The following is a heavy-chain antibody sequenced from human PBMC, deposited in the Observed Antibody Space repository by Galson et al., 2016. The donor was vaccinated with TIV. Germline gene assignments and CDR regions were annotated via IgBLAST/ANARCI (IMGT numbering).Heavy chain of an antibody. CDR1: GDSLNDLV. J-gene: IGHJ4*02. D-gene: IGHD2/OR15-2a*01. CDR2: FDPEVSKT. V-gene: IGHV1-24*01. Sequence: SVKVSCKVSGDSLNDLVIHWVRQAPGKGLEWMGGFDPEVSKTVYAQMLQGRVTMTEDTSTDTAFMELSSLRIEDTAVYYCATVAWFPGLSLDNWGQGTLVTVSS. CDR3: ATVAWFPGLSLDN.